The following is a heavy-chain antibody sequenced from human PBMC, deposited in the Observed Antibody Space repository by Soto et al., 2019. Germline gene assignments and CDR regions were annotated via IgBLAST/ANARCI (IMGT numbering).Heavy chain of an antibody. CDR1: GFTFSTYW. CDR2: IKPDGSEK. J-gene: IGHJ3*02. CDR3: ARGDYYDTSGPFLDAFDI. V-gene: IGHV3-7*04. D-gene: IGHD3-22*01. Sequence: PGGSLRLSCAASGFTFSTYWMSWVRQAPGKGLEWVANIKPDGSEKWYVDSVKGRFTISRDNAKNSLYLQMISLRAEDTAMYYCARGDYYDTSGPFLDAFDIWGQGTMVTVSS.